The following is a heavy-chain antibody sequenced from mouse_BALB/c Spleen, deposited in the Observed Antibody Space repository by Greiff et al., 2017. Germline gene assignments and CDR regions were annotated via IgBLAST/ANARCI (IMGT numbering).Heavy chain of an antibody. CDR3: ARQGATLYAMDY. CDR1: GFAFSSYD. V-gene: IGHV5-12-1*01. D-gene: IGHD3-1*01. J-gene: IGHJ4*01. CDR2: ISSGGGST. Sequence: EVQLVESGGGLVKPGGSLKLSCAASGFAFSSYDMSWVRQTPEKRLEWVAYISSGGGSTYYPDTVKGRFTISRDNAKNTLYLQMSSLKSEDTAMYYCARQGATLYAMDYWGQGTSVTVSS.